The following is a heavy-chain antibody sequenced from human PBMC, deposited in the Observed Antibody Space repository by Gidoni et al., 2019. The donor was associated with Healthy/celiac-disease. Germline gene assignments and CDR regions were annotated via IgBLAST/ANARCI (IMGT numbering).Heavy chain of an antibody. CDR1: GFTFGDYA. J-gene: IGHJ4*02. CDR3: TRDWNDSIDY. V-gene: IGHV3-49*04. D-gene: IGHD1-1*01. CDR2: IRSKAYGGTT. Sequence: EVQLVESGGGLVQPGRSLRLSSTASGFTFGDYAMSWVRQAPGKGLEWVGFIRSKAYGGTTEYAASVKGRFTISRDDSKSIAYLQMNSLKTEDTAVYYCTRDWNDSIDYWGQGTLVTVSS.